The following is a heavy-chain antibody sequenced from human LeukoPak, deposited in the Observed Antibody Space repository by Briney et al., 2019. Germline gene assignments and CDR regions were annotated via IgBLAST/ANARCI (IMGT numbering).Heavy chain of an antibody. V-gene: IGHV5-51*07. CDR3: ARPSITYSSSWYGEFYFDY. D-gene: IGHD6-13*01. J-gene: IGHJ4*02. CDR2: VYPGDSDT. CDR1: GYSFTNYW. Sequence: GESLKISCKASGYSFTNYWIGWVHQMPGKGLEWMGIVYPGDSDTKYSPSFQGQVTISADKSISTAYLQWSSLKASDTAMYYCARPSITYSSSWYGEFYFDYWGQGTLVTVSS.